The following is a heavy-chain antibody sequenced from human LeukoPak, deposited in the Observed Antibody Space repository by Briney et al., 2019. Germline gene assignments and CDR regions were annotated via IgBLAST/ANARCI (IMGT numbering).Heavy chain of an antibody. CDR1: GFTFNSFW. Sequence: GGSLRLSCAASGFTFNSFWMTWVRQAPGKGLECVDNIKLDGSEKYYVDSVKGRFTVSRDNATNSLYLQMNSLRAEDTAVYYCARISSSSYYFDYWGQGTLVTVSS. CDR3: ARISSSSYYFDY. J-gene: IGHJ4*02. CDR2: IKLDGSEK. V-gene: IGHV3-7*01. D-gene: IGHD2-2*01.